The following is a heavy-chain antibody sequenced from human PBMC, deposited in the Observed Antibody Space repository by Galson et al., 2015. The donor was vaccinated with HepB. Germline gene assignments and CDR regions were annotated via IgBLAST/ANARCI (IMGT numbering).Heavy chain of an antibody. Sequence: SLRLSCAASGFTFSSYAMHWVRQAPGKGLEWVAVISYDGSNKYYADSVKGRFTISRDNSKNTLYLQMNSLRAEDTAVYYCARDPGLVGATRNFDYWGQGTLVTVSS. J-gene: IGHJ4*02. CDR1: GFTFSSYA. CDR2: ISYDGSNK. D-gene: IGHD1-26*01. V-gene: IGHV3-30*04. CDR3: ARDPGLVGATRNFDY.